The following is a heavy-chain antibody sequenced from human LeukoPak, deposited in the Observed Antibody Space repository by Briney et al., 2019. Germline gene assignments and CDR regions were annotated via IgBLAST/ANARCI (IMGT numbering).Heavy chain of an antibody. D-gene: IGHD2-8*01. CDR1: GGSISSYY. V-gene: IGHV4-59*08. Sequence: SETLSLTYTVSGGSISSYYWSWIRQPSAKGLAWIGYIYYSGSTNYNPSLKSRVTISVDTSKNQFSLKLSSVTAADTAVYYCARQYAYYYYYMDVWGKGTTVIVSS. CDR3: ARQYAYYYYYMDV. J-gene: IGHJ6*03. CDR2: IYYSGST.